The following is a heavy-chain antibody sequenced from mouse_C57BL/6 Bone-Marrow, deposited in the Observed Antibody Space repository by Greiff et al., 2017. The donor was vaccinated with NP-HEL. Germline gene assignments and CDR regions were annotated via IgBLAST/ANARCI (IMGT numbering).Heavy chain of an antibody. CDR3: ARSCYSNYPWYFDV. Sequence: QVQLQQSGAELARPGASVKLSCKASGYTFTSYGISWVKQRTGQGLEWIGEIYPRSGNTYYNEKFKGKATLTADKSSSTAYMELRSLTSEDSAVYFCARSCYSNYPWYFDVWGTGTTVTVSS. CDR2: IYPRSGNT. D-gene: IGHD2-5*01. V-gene: IGHV1-81*01. CDR1: GYTFTSYG. J-gene: IGHJ1*03.